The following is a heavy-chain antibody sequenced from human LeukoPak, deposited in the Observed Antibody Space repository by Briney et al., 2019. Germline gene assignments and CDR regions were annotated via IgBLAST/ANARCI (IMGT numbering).Heavy chain of an antibody. D-gene: IGHD3-10*01. Sequence: SETLSLTCPVSGGSISSYYWSWIRQPPGKGLGWIGYIYYSGSTNYNPSLKSRVTISVDTSKNQFSLKLSSVTAADTAVYFCAWGAGSYGYHYWGQGTLVTVSS. CDR3: AWGAGSYGYHY. CDR2: IYYSGST. CDR1: GGSISSYY. J-gene: IGHJ4*02. V-gene: IGHV4-59*01.